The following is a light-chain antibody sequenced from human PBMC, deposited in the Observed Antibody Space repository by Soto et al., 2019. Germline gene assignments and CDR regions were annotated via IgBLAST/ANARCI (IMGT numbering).Light chain of an antibody. Sequence: EIVLTQSPGTLSLSPGERATLSCRASQSVSSSYLAWYQQKPGQAPRLLIYGTSSRPTGIPDRFSGSGSGTDFTLTISRLEPEDFAVYYCQQYVTSPWTFGQGTKVEIK. CDR2: GTS. CDR3: QQYVTSPWT. CDR1: QSVSSSY. V-gene: IGKV3-20*01. J-gene: IGKJ1*01.